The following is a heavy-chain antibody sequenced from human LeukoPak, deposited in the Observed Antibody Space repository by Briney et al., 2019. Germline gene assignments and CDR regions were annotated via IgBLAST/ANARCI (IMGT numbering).Heavy chain of an antibody. CDR1: GYTFTSYG. CDR3: ARGRGSSARLGYFYYYIDV. CDR2: INTNTGNP. J-gene: IGHJ6*02. D-gene: IGHD1-26*01. Sequence: ASVKVSCKASGYTFTSYGIHWVRQAPGQGLDWMGWINTNTGNPTYAQGFTGRSVFSLETSVSTSYLQITSLKAEDTAVYYCARGRGSSARLGYFYYYIDVWGQGTTVTVSS. V-gene: IGHV7-4-1*02.